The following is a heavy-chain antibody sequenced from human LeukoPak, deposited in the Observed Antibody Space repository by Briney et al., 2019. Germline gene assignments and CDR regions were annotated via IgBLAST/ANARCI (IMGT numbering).Heavy chain of an antibody. V-gene: IGHV4-4*07. CDR1: GGSISSYY. D-gene: IGHD6-6*01. J-gene: IGHJ4*02. CDR2: IHTSGST. Sequence: SETLSLTCTVSGGSISSYYWSWLRQPPGKGLEWIGRIHTSGSTDYNPSLKSRVTMSLDMSRNQFSLKLKSVTAADTAVYYCAREGSMTARPFVSIDYWGQGTLVTVSS. CDR3: AREGSMTARPFVSIDY.